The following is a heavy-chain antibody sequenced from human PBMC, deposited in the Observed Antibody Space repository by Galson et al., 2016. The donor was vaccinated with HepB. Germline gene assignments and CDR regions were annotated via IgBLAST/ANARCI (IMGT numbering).Heavy chain of an antibody. CDR3: AREWDTSYGSGRVPHEGAFDM. D-gene: IGHD3-10*01. V-gene: IGHV4-31*11. J-gene: IGHJ3*02. Sequence: TLSLTCAVSGGPINSGGHYWSWIRQRPGEGLEWIGYIHHTGSTDYNPSLESRVTISVDMSKRQFALKLRSLTVADTAMYYCAREWDTSYGSGRVPHEGAFDMWGQGTMVIVSS. CDR2: IHHTGST. CDR1: GGPINSGGHY.